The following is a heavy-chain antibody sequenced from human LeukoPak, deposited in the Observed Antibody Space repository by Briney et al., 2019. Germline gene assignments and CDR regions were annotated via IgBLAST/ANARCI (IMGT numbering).Heavy chain of an antibody. CDR1: GDSISNYY. V-gene: IGHV4-59*12. CDR3: ARVLRYFDWLSPRHYYYYGMDV. J-gene: IGHJ6*02. Sequence: SETLSLTCTVSGDSISNYYWSWIRQPPGKGLEWIGYIYYSGSTNYNPSLKSRVTISVDTSKNQFSLKLSSVTAADTAVYYCARVLRYFDWLSPRHYYYYGMDVWGQGTTVTVSS. D-gene: IGHD3-9*01. CDR2: IYYSGST.